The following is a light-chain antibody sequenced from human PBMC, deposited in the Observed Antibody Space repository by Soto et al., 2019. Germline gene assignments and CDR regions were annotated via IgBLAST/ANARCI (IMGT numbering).Light chain of an antibody. V-gene: IGLV4-69*01. CDR3: QTWGTGIHVV. CDR2: LDSDGSH. J-gene: IGLJ2*01. Sequence: QSVLTQSPSASASLGASFKLTCTLSSGHSSYAIAWYQPQPEKGPRYLMKLDSDGSHTKGDAIPDRFSGSSSGAERDLTISSLQSEDEADYYCQTWGTGIHVVFGGGTKLTVL. CDR1: SGHSSYA.